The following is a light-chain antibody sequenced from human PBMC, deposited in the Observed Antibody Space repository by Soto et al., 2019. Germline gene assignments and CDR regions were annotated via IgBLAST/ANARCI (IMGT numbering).Light chain of an antibody. CDR1: QIISTY. V-gene: IGKV1-39*01. J-gene: IGKJ1*01. CDR2: AAS. CDR3: QQTYSAPPT. Sequence: DIQMTQSPSSLSASVGDRVTITCRASQIISTYLNWYQQRAGLAPRLLIYAASSLQSGVPPRFSGSGSGTDFTLTISSLQPEDFATYFCQQTYSAPPTFGQGTEVDIK.